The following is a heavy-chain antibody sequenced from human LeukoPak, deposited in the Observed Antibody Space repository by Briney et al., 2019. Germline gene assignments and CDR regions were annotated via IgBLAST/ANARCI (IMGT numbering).Heavy chain of an antibody. CDR1: GGSISSSSYY. D-gene: IGHD3-16*02. CDR2: IYHSGST. V-gene: IGHV4-39*07. J-gene: IGHJ4*02. CDR3: ARYDVWGTYRAFDY. Sequence: SETLSLTCTVSGGSISSSSYYWGWIRQPPGRGLEWIGTIYHSGSTYYNPSLKSRVTISVDTSKNQFSLKLSSVTAADTAVYYCARYDVWGTYRAFDYWGQGTLVTVSS.